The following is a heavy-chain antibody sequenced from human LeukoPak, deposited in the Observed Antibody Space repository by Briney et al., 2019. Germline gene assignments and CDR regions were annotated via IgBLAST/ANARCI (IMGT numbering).Heavy chain of an antibody. Sequence: PSETLSLTCTVSGDSISNYYWSWIRQSPGKELEWIGNMYNRGSTIYNPSLKSRVTISTDTSKNQFSLRLTSVTAADTAVYYCARAEKAVTGTLDYWGQGTLITVSS. V-gene: IGHV4-59*01. CDR1: GDSISNYY. CDR2: MYNRGST. D-gene: IGHD6-19*01. J-gene: IGHJ4*02. CDR3: ARAEKAVTGTLDY.